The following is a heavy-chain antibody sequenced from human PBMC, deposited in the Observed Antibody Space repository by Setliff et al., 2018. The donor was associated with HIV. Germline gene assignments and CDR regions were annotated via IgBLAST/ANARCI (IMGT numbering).Heavy chain of an antibody. J-gene: IGHJ1*01. CDR1: GGSISSGGYS. Sequence: PSETLSLTCAVSGGSISSGGYSWNWIRQPPGKGLEWIGYVYYTGTAYFNPSLKSRITISVDTSKNQFSLKLGFVTAADTAVYYCARGESTTWDLAEYFQHWGHGTLVTVSS. CDR3: ARGESTTWDLAEYFQH. D-gene: IGHD1-1*01. V-gene: IGHV4-31*02. CDR2: VYYTGTA.